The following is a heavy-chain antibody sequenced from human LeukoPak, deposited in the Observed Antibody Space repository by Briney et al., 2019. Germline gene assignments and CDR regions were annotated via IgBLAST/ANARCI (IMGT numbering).Heavy chain of an antibody. J-gene: IGHJ5*02. V-gene: IGHV1-69*13. D-gene: IGHD3-22*01. CDR2: IIPIFGTA. CDR1: GYTFTGYY. CDR3: ARTVNYDSSGYTKDWFDP. Sequence: ASVKVSCKASGYTFTGYYMHWVRQAPGQGLEWMGGIIPIFGTANYAQKFQGRVTITADESTSTAYMELSSLRSEDTAVYYCARTVNYDSSGYTKDWFDPWGQGTLVTVSS.